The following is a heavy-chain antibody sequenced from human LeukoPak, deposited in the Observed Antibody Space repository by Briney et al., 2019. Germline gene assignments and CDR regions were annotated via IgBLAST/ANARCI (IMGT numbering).Heavy chain of an antibody. J-gene: IGHJ4*02. CDR3: ATLRSDSSGWYYFDY. D-gene: IGHD6-19*01. CDR2: IWYDGSNK. CDR1: GFTFRNYG. Sequence: GGSLRLSCAASGFTFRNYGMHWVRQAPGKGLEWVALIWYDGSNKYYADSVKGRFTISRDNSKNMLYLQMNSLRAEDTAVYYCATLRSDSSGWYYFDYWGQGTLVTVSS. V-gene: IGHV3-30*02.